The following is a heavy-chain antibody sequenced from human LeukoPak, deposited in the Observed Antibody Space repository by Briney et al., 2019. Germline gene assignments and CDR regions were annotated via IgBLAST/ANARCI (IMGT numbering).Heavy chain of an antibody. J-gene: IGHJ4*02. CDR2: ISYDGSNK. CDR3: ARVDYGGNSGPYFDY. V-gene: IGHV3-30-3*01. Sequence: GGSLRLSWAASGFTFSSYAMHWVRQAPGKGLEWVAVISYDGSNKYYADSVKGRFTISRDNSKNTLYLQMNSLRAEDTAVYYCARVDYGGNSGPYFDYWGQGTLVTVSS. CDR1: GFTFSSYA. D-gene: IGHD4-17*01.